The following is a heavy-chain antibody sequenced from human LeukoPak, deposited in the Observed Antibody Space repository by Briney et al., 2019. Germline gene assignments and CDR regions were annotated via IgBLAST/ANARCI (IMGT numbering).Heavy chain of an antibody. CDR1: GFTFDNYL. V-gene: IGHV3-23*01. J-gene: IGHJ4*02. CDR2: VNVDGVST. D-gene: IGHD1-26*01. CDR3: TKRVKYGGTWDHFAD. Sequence: GGSLRVSCVASGFTFDNYLMSCVRQAPGKGREWVSTVNVDGVSTCYADSVKGRFTISRDNSKSTLILQMNSLRVEDTALYYCTKRVKYGGTWDHFADWGQGTLVTVSS.